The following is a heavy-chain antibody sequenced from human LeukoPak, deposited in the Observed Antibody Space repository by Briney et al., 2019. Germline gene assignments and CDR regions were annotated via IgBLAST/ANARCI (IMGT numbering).Heavy chain of an antibody. Sequence: GGSLRLSCAASGFTFSSYSMNWVRQAPGKGLEWVSSISSGSSYIYYADSVKGRFTISRDNAKNSLYLQMNSLRAEDTAVYYCARGGKQLWVFDYWGQGTLVTVSS. V-gene: IGHV3-21*01. CDR3: ARGGKQLWVFDY. J-gene: IGHJ4*02. CDR2: ISSGSSYI. D-gene: IGHD5-18*01. CDR1: GFTFSSYS.